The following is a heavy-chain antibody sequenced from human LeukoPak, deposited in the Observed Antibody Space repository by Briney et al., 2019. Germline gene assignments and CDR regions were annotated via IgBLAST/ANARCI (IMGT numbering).Heavy chain of an antibody. CDR2: IWYDGSNK. CDR3: ARDRGVSVTTYLFDP. J-gene: IGHJ5*02. D-gene: IGHD4-17*01. CDR1: GFTFSSYG. Sequence: GALRFSCAASGFTFSSYGMHWVRQAPGKGLEWVAVIWYDGSNKYYADSVKGRFTISRDNSKNTLYLQMNSLRAEDTAVYYCARDRGVSVTTYLFDPWGQGTLVTVSS. V-gene: IGHV3-33*01.